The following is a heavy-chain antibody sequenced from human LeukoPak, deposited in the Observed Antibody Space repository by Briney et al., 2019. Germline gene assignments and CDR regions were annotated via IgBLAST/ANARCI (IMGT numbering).Heavy chain of an antibody. J-gene: IGHJ6*03. CDR3: ARLLDSPYYYYMDV. V-gene: IGHV3-30*02. Sequence: TGGSLRLSCAASGFTFSSYWMSWVRQAPGKGLEWVAFIRHDGSNKYYADSVKGRFTISRDNSKNTLYLQMNSLRAGDTAVYYCARLLDSPYYYYMDVWGKGTTVTVSS. CDR1: GFTFSSYW. CDR2: IRHDGSNK. D-gene: IGHD3/OR15-3a*01.